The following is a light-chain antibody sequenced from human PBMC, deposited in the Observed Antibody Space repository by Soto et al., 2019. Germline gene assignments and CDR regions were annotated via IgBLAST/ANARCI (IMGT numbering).Light chain of an antibody. CDR3: QQYNSYSPT. CDR1: QTISSW. J-gene: IGKJ5*01. Sequence: DIQMTQSPSSLSGSVGDSVTITSRASQTISSWLAWYQQKPGKAPKLLIYKASTLNSGVPSRFSGSGSGTEFTLTISSLQPDEFATYYCQQYNSYSPTFGQGTQLEIK. V-gene: IGKV1-5*03. CDR2: KAS.